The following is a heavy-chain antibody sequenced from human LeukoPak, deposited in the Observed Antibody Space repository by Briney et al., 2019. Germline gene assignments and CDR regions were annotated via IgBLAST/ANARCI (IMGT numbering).Heavy chain of an antibody. CDR2: IYMTGDT. Sequence: SETLSLTCTVSGASINNYYWSWVRQPPLKGLEWIGYIYMTGDTSYNPSLESRVSISMDTSKNHFSLEITSVTAADTAVYYCARGSRVYDRSGFHTWHDYWGHGTLVTVSS. CDR3: ARGSRVYDRSGFHTWHDY. J-gene: IGHJ4*03. CDR1: GASINNYY. V-gene: IGHV4-59*01. D-gene: IGHD3-22*01.